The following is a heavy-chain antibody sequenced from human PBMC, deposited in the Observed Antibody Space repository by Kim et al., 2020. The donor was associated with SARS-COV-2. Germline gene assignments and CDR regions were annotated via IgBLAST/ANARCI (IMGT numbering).Heavy chain of an antibody. V-gene: IGHV1-18*04. CDR1: GYTFTSYG. D-gene: IGHD6-13*01. Sequence: ASVKVSCKASGYTFTSYGISWVRQAPGQGLEWMGWISAYNGNTNYAQKLQGRVTMTTDTSTSTAYMELRSLRSDDTAVYYCARRSGWGKAYYYGMDVWGQGTTVTVSS. J-gene: IGHJ6*02. CDR3: ARRSGWGKAYYYGMDV. CDR2: ISAYNGNT.